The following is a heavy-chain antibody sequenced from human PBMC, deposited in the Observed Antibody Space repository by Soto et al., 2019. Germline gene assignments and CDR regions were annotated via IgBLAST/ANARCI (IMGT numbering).Heavy chain of an antibody. CDR2: ISGSGGST. CDR1: GFTFSSYA. CDR3: AKGSGYDFWSGYYITRTTEYNWFDP. Sequence: EVQLLESGGGLVQPGGSLRLPCAASGFTFSSYAMSWVRQAPGKGLEWVSAISGSGGSTYYADSVKGRFTISRDNSKNTLYLQMNSLRAEDTAVYYCAKGSGYDFWSGYYITRTTEYNWFDPWGQGTLVTVSS. V-gene: IGHV3-23*01. J-gene: IGHJ5*02. D-gene: IGHD3-3*01.